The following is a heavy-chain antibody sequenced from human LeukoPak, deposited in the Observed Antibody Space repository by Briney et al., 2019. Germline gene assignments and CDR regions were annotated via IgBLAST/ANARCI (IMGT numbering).Heavy chain of an antibody. CDR2: SGTDGDT. D-gene: IGHD6-13*01. V-gene: IGHV3-23*01. J-gene: IGHJ4*02. CDR3: AKKTPGTYPFDY. CDR1: GFSFSSTA. Sequence: GGSLRLSCAASGFSFSSTAMDWVRQAPGKGLEWVSASGTDGDTYYADSVQGRFTISRDNSRNTLYLQMTSLRADDTAVYYCAKKTPGTYPFDYWGQGTLVTVSP.